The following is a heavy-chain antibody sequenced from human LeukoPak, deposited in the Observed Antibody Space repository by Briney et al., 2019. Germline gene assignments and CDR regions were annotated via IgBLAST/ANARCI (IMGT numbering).Heavy chain of an antibody. J-gene: IGHJ4*02. D-gene: IGHD1-14*01. CDR2: ISHDGTTK. V-gene: IGHV3-30-3*01. CDR1: GFTFSSYA. CDR3: ARDPNPGAPDYFDH. Sequence: GGSLRLSCAASGFTFSSYAMHWVRQAPGKGPEWVTVISHDGTTKYYADSVKGRFTISRDNSKNTLYLQMSSLRVEDTSMYYCARDPNPGAPDYFDHWGQGTLVTVSS.